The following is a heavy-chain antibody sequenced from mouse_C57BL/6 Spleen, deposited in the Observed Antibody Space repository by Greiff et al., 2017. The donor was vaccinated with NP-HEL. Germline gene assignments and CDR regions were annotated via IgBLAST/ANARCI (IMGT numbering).Heavy chain of an antibody. CDR2: IYPGDGDT. J-gene: IGHJ2*01. CDR3: ARLGDGYFDY. CDR1: GYAFSSYW. D-gene: IGHD2-3*01. V-gene: IGHV1-80*01. Sequence: VQLQESGAELVKPGASVKISCKASGYAFSSYWMNWVKQRPGKGLEWIGQIYPGDGDTNYNGKFKGKATLTADKSSSTAYMQLSSLTSEDAAVYFCARLGDGYFDYWGQGTTLTVSS.